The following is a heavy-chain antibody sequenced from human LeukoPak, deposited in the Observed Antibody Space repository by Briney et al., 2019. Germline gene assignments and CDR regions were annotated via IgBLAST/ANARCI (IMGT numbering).Heavy chain of an antibody. Sequence: ASVKVSCRASGYTFTFYYMHWVRQAPGQGLEWMGIINPAGGSTTYAQKFQGRLTMTRDTSTSTVSMELSSLKSEDTALYSCAGGSGSPDYWGQGTLVTVSS. J-gene: IGHJ4*02. CDR2: INPAGGST. V-gene: IGHV1-46*01. CDR1: GYTFTFYY. CDR3: AGGSGSPDY. D-gene: IGHD1-26*01.